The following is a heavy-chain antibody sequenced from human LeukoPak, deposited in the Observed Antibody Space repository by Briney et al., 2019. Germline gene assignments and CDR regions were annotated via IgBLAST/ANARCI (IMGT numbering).Heavy chain of an antibody. J-gene: IGHJ4*02. CDR3: ARSNTATRIDY. Sequence: SETLSLTCAVYGGSFSGYYWSWIRQPPGKGLEWIGEINHSGSTNYNPSLKSRVTISVDTSKNQFSLKLRSVTAADTAVYYCARSNTATRIDYWGQGTLVTVSS. CDR1: GGSFSGYY. D-gene: IGHD5-18*01. V-gene: IGHV4-34*01. CDR2: INHSGST.